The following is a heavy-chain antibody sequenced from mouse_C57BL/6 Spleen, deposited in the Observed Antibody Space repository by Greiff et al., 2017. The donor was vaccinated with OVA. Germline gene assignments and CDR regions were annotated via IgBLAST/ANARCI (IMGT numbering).Heavy chain of an antibody. Sequence: EVKVVESEGGLVQPGSSMKLSCTASGFTFSDYYMAWVRQVPEKGLEWVANINYDGSSTYYLDSLKSRFIISRDNAKNILYLQMSSLKSEDTATYYCARDNNYYGSSHWYFDVWGTGTTVTVSS. D-gene: IGHD1-1*01. CDR2: INYDGSST. J-gene: IGHJ1*03. CDR3: ARDNNYYGSSHWYFDV. CDR1: GFTFSDYY. V-gene: IGHV5-16*01.